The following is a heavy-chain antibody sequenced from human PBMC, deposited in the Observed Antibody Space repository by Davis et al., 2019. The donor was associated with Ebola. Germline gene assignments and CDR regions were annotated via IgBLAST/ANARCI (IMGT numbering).Heavy chain of an antibody. CDR1: GGSFSGYY. CDR2: INHSGST. V-gene: IGHV4-34*01. D-gene: IGHD4-11*01. CDR3: ASQTGTTVK. Sequence: PSETLSLTCAVYGGSFSGYYWSWIRQPPGKGLEWIGEINHSGSTDYNPFLKSRVTISVDTSKNQFSLKLSSVTAADTAVYYCASQTGTTVKWGQGTLVTVSS. J-gene: IGHJ4*02.